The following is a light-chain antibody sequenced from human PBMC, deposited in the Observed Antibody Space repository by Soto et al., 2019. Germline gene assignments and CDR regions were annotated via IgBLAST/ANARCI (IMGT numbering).Light chain of an antibody. CDR3: AAWDDSLNGLV. CDR2: RNN. CDR1: SSNIGNNT. Sequence: QAVVTQPPSASGTPGQRVTISCSGSSSNIGNNTVNWYQQLPGTAPKLLIYRNNQRPSGVPDRFSGSKSGTSASLAISGLQSGDEADYYCAAWDDSLNGLVFGGGTKLTVL. J-gene: IGLJ2*01. V-gene: IGLV1-44*01.